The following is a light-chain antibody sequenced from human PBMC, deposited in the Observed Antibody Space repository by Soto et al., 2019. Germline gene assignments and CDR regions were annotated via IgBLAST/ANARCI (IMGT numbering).Light chain of an antibody. CDR3: QQYDNSPWT. J-gene: IGKJ1*01. Sequence: IVLTQSPGTLSLSPWERATLSCRASQSVSSSYLAWYQQKSGQAPRLLIYGASSRATGIPDRFSGSGSGTDFTLTISRLEPEDFAVYYCQQYDNSPWTFGQGTKVDIK. CDR1: QSVSSSY. CDR2: GAS. V-gene: IGKV3-20*01.